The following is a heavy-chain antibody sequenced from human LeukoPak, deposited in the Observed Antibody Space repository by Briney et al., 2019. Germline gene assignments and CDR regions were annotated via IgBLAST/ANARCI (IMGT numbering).Heavy chain of an antibody. CDR3: AILPYSSSWYLTKGDFDY. CDR1: GFTFSSYA. Sequence: GGSLRLSCAASGFTFSSYAMSWVRQAPGKGLEWVSAISGSGGSTYYADSMKGRFTISRDNSKNTLYLQMNSLRAEDTAVYYCAILPYSSSWYLTKGDFDYWGQGTLVTVSS. V-gene: IGHV3-23*01. J-gene: IGHJ4*02. D-gene: IGHD6-13*01. CDR2: ISGSGGST.